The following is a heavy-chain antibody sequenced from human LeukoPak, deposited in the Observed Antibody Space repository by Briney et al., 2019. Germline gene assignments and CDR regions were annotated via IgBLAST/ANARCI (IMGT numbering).Heavy chain of an antibody. J-gene: IGHJ4*02. V-gene: IGHV5-51*01. CDR1: GYSFTKYW. D-gene: IGHD6-19*01. Sequence: GESLKISCKGSGYSFTKYWIGWVRQMPGKVLEWMAIMYLGDSETRYSPSFQGQVTISADKSISTVYLQWSSLKASDTAMYYCVRHEGSISGWPFDYWGQGTLVTVSS. CDR2: MYLGDSET. CDR3: VRHEGSISGWPFDY.